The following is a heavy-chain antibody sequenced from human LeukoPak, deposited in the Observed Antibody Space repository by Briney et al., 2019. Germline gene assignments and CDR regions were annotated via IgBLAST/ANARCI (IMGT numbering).Heavy chain of an antibody. CDR1: GFTFSSYG. Sequence: GGSLRLSCAASGFTFSSYGMHWVRQAPGKGLEWAAFIRYDGSNKYYADSVKGRFTISRDNSKNTLYLQMNSLRAEDTAVYYCAKATGTTLDYWGQGTLVTVSS. J-gene: IGHJ4*02. CDR2: IRYDGSNK. CDR3: AKATGTTLDY. D-gene: IGHD1-1*01. V-gene: IGHV3-30*02.